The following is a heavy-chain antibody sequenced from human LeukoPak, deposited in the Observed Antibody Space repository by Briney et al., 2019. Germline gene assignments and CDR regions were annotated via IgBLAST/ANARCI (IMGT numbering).Heavy chain of an antibody. CDR2: ISADGSRT. Sequence: TGGSLRLSCAASGFTFSSYAVSWVRQAPGKGLEWVSTISADGSRTYYADSVRGRFTISRDNSKSTLYLQMNSLRAEDTAVYLCARGLSPVRGNCFDPWGQGTLVTVSS. CDR3: ARGLSPVRGNCFDP. V-gene: IGHV3-23*01. D-gene: IGHD1-1*01. J-gene: IGHJ5*02. CDR1: GFTFSSYA.